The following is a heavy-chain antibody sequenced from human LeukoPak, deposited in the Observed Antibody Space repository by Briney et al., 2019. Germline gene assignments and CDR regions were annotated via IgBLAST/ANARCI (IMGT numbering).Heavy chain of an antibody. CDR2: ISGSSSRI. CDR3: ARAPPDYGGYTNGD. Sequence: GGSLRLSCAASGFSFSGYSMNWVRQAPGKGLEWVSYISGSSSRIYYADSVKGRFTISRDNAKTSLYLQMNSLRAEDTAVYYCARAPPDYGGYTNGDWGQGTLVTVSS. D-gene: IGHD4-23*01. V-gene: IGHV3-48*01. CDR1: GFSFSGYS. J-gene: IGHJ4*02.